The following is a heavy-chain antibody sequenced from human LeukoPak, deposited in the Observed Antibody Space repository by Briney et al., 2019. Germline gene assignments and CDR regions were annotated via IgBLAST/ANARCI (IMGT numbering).Heavy chain of an antibody. Sequence: GGSLRLSCAASGFTFTSYSMNWVRQAPGKGLEWVSVIYSGGSTYYADSVKGRFTISRDNSKNTLYLQMNSLRAEDTAVYYCARDSSGWYYFDHWGQGTLVTVSS. CDR3: ARDSSGWYYFDH. V-gene: IGHV3-53*01. D-gene: IGHD6-19*01. CDR2: IYSGGST. CDR1: GFTFTSYS. J-gene: IGHJ4*02.